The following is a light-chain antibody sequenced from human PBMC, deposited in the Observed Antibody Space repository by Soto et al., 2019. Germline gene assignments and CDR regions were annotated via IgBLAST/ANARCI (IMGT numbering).Light chain of an antibody. CDR2: EVS. CDR3: SSYTSSSTVV. CDR1: SSDVGGYNY. V-gene: IGLV2-14*01. Sequence: QSALTQPASVSGSPGQSITISCTGSSSDVGGYNYASWYQQHPGKAPKHMIYEVSNRPSGVSHRFSGSKSGNTASLTISGHQAEDEADYYCSSYTSSSTVVFGGGTQLTVL. J-gene: IGLJ2*01.